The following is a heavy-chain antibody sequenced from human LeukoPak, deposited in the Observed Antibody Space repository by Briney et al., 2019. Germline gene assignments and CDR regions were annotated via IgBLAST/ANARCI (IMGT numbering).Heavy chain of an antibody. CDR1: GYTFTGYY. CDR3: ARTNGQIAAAGTMSGWWFDP. V-gene: IGHV1-2*02. J-gene: IGHJ5*02. D-gene: IGHD6-13*01. Sequence: GASVKVSCKASGYTFTGYYMHWVRQAPGQGLEWMGWINPNSGGTNYAQKFQGRVTMTRDTSISTAYMELSRLRSDDTAVYYCARTNGQIAAAGTMSGWWFDPWGQGTLVTVSS. CDR2: INPNSGGT.